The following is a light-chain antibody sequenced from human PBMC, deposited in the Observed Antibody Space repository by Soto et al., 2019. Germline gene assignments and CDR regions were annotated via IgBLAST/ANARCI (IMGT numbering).Light chain of an antibody. V-gene: IGLV2-14*01. Sequence: QSVLTQPASVSGSPGQSIAISCTGSISDIGIYKYVSWYQQHPGKVPKLIIYEVTNRPSGVSNRFSGSKSGNTASLTISGLQAEDEADYYCSSYTTSSTRVFGPGTKLTVL. CDR1: ISDIGIYKY. J-gene: IGLJ1*01. CDR2: EVT. CDR3: SSYTTSSTRV.